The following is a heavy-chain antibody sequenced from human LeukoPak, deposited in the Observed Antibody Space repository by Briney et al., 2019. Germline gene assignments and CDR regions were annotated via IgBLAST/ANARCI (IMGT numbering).Heavy chain of an antibody. CDR1: GFTVSDSY. V-gene: IGHV3-53*01. Sequence: GGSLRLSCAASGFTVSDSYMSWVRQAPGKGLEWVSVIYSDGSAYYADSVRGRFTISGDNPKNTLYLQISSLRAEDTAVYYCARDWGAAAGYWGQGTLVTVSS. D-gene: IGHD6-13*01. CDR2: IYSDGSA. J-gene: IGHJ4*02. CDR3: ARDWGAAAGY.